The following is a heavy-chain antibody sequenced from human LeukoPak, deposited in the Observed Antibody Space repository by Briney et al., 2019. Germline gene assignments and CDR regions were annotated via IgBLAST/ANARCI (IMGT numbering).Heavy chain of an antibody. CDR3: ARELSGYGASDY. J-gene: IGHJ4*02. D-gene: IGHD3-22*01. Sequence: PSETLSLTCSVSGGSISSGDYYWSWIRQHPGKGLEWIGYIYYSGSTYYNPSLKGRVTISVDTSKNQFSLKLSSVTAADTAVYYCARELSGYGASDYWGQGTLVTVSS. CDR1: GGSISSGDYY. V-gene: IGHV4-31*03. CDR2: IYYSGST.